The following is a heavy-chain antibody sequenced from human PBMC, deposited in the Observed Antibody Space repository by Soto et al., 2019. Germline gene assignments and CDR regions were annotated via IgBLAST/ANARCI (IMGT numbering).Heavy chain of an antibody. CDR2: INAGNGNT. D-gene: IGHD3-16*01. V-gene: IGHV1-3*01. J-gene: IGHJ4*02. Sequence: GASVKVSCKDSGYTFTSYARHWVRQAPGQRLEWMGWINAGNGNTKYSQKFQGRVTITRDTSASTAYMELSSLRSEDTAVYYCARAVGGPTSNLDYWGQGTLVTVSS. CDR1: GYTFTSYA. CDR3: ARAVGGPTSNLDY.